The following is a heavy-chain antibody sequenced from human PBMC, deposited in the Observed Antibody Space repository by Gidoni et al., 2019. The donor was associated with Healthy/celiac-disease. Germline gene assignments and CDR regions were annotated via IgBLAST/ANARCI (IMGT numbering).Heavy chain of an antibody. CDR1: GYTFPSYG. J-gene: IGHJ6*02. Sequence: QVQLVQSGAEVKKPGASVKFSCKDSGYTFPSYGISWVRQAPGQGLEWIGWISAYNGNTNYAQKLQGRVTMTTDTSTSTAYMELRSLRSDETAVYYCARDYDYYYYYGMDVWGQGTTVTVSS. V-gene: IGHV1-18*01. CDR3: ARDYDYYYYYGMDV. D-gene: IGHD3-16*01. CDR2: ISAYNGNT.